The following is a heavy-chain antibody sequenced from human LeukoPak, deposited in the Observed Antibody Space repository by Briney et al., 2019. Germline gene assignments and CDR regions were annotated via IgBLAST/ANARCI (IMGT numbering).Heavy chain of an antibody. V-gene: IGHV3-23*01. J-gene: IGHJ4*02. CDR3: AKVSYGDYLYFDY. D-gene: IGHD4-17*01. CDR1: GFTFSSYA. Sequence: GGSLRLSCAASGFTFSSYAMSWVRQAPGKGLEWVSAISGSGGSTYYADSVKGRFTISRDNSKNTLYLQMNSLGAEDTAVYYCAKVSYGDYLYFDYWGQGTLVTVSS. CDR2: ISGSGGST.